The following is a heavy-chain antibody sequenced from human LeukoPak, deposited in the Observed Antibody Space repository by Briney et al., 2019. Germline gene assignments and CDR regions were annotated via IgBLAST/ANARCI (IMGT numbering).Heavy chain of an antibody. CDR1: GFTFSSYA. J-gene: IGHJ4*02. CDR3: AKDLSPSGGF. D-gene: IGHD5-12*01. Sequence: GGSPRLSCAASGFTFSSYAMSWVRQPPGKGPEWVSSITGSGDATYSADSVKGRFTISRDNSKNTLYLQMNSLRIEDSAVYYCAKDLSPSGGFWGQGTLVTASS. CDR2: ITGSGDAT. V-gene: IGHV3-23*01.